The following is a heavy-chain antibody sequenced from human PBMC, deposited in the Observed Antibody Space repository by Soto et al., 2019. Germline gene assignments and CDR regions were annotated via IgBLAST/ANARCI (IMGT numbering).Heavy chain of an antibody. CDR2: ISSSSSTI. Sequence: GGSLRLSCAASGFTFSSYSMNWVRQAPGKGLEWVSYISSSSSTIYYADSVKGRFTISRDNAKNSLYLQMNSLRDEDTAVYYCARDPDYDILTGWPYYGMDVWGQGTTVTVSS. CDR1: GFTFSSYS. CDR3: ARDPDYDILTGWPYYGMDV. D-gene: IGHD3-9*01. V-gene: IGHV3-48*02. J-gene: IGHJ6*02.